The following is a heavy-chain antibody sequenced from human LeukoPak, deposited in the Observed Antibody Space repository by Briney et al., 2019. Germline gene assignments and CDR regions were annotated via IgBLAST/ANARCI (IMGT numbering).Heavy chain of an antibody. CDR3: ARLPLTCSSTSCYQYYYYGMDV. CDR2: IYYSGST. Sequence: SETLSLTCTVSGGSISSYYWTWIRQPPGKGLEWIGYIYYSGSTNYNPSLKSRVTISVDTSKIQFSLKLSSVTAADTAVYYCARLPLTCSSTSCYQYYYYGMDVWGQGTTVTVTS. J-gene: IGHJ6*02. D-gene: IGHD2-2*01. V-gene: IGHV4-59*08. CDR1: GGSISSYY.